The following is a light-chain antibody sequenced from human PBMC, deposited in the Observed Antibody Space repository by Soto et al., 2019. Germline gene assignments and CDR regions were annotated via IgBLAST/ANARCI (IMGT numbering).Light chain of an antibody. CDR3: LQYNNWWT. J-gene: IGKJ1*01. V-gene: IGKV1-33*01. CDR2: DAS. CDR1: QDISNY. Sequence: DIQMTQSPSSLSASVGDRVTITCQASQDISNYLNWYQQKPGKAPKLLIYDASNRATGIPARFSGSGSGTDFTLTISSLEPEDFAVYYCLQYNNWWTFGQGTKVDI.